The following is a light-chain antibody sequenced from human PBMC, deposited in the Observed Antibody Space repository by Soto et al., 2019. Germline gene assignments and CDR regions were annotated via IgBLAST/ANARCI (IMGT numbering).Light chain of an antibody. CDR3: QQYGRSLWT. J-gene: IGKJ1*01. CDR1: QRVSSSY. Sequence: EIVLTQSPGTLSLSPGERATLSCRASQRVSSSYLAWYQQKPGQAPRLLIYGASSRATGIPARFSGYRSGTDFTLTISRLEPEEFAVYYCQQYGRSLWTFGQGTKVEMK. CDR2: GAS. V-gene: IGKV3-20*01.